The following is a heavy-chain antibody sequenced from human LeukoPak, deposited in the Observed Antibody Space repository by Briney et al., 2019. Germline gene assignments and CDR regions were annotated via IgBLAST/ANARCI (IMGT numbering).Heavy chain of an antibody. CDR1: GGSLSGYH. CDR3: ARGRSKYWAT. CDR2: IDQSGST. V-gene: IGHV4-34*01. D-gene: IGHD2-8*02. J-gene: IGHJ4*02. Sequence: SETLSLTCAVYGGSLSGYHLTWIRQPPGKGLEWIGEIDQSGSTNYNPSLKSRLIISVDTSKNQVSLKLSSVTAADSAVYYCARGRSKYWATWGQGTLVTVSS.